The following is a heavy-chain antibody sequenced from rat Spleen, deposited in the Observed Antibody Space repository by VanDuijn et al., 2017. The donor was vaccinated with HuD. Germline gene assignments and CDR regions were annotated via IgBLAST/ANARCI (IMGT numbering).Heavy chain of an antibody. D-gene: IGHD1-11*01. Sequence: EVQLKESGPGLVQPSQTLSLTCTVSGFSLTDYSVHWVRQPPGKGLEWMGVMGNGGSTAYNSALKSRPSISRDTSKSQVFLKMNSLQTGDTAMDLWERKPTGGIHFDYGGQGVMVTVSS. V-gene: IGHV2S63*01. J-gene: IGHJ2*01. CDR1: GFSLTDYS. CDR3: ERKPTGGIHFDY. CDR2: MGNGGST.